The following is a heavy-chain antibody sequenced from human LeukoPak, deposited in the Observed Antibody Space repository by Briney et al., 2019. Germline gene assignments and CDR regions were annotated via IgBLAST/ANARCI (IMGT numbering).Heavy chain of an antibody. CDR1: GFTYDAYA. V-gene: IGHV3-43*02. D-gene: IGHD1-26*01. CDR2: INKDGSAT. CDR3: ATWAFYHSLDV. J-gene: IGHJ6*02. Sequence: GGSLRLSCEASGFTYDAYAMHWVRQAPGKGLEWVSLINKDGSATYYADSVKGRFTISRDNSKNSLYLQMNSLRSEDTALYYCATWAFYHSLDVWGQGTTVTVSS.